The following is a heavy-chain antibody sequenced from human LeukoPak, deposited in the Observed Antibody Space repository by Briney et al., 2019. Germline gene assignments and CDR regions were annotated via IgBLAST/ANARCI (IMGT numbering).Heavy chain of an antibody. CDR1: GGTFSSYA. D-gene: IGHD5-24*01. CDR2: IIPIFGTA. V-gene: IGHV1-69*05. Sequence: ASVTVSCKASGGTFSSYAISWVRQAPGQGLEWMGGIIPIFGTANYAQKFQGRVTITTDESTSTAYMELSSLRSEDTAVYYCARGLYRDGYNPAGYWGQGTLVTVSS. J-gene: IGHJ4*02. CDR3: ARGLYRDGYNPAGY.